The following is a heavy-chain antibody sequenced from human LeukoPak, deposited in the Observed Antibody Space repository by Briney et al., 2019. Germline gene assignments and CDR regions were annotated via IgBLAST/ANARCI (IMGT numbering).Heavy chain of an antibody. CDR1: GFTFSGSP. D-gene: IGHD2-2*01. CDR2: ISRDGSSH. J-gene: IGHJ6*03. Sequence: GGSLRLSCAASGFTFSGSPMHWVHQAPGKGLEWVAIISRDGSSHYYADSVKGRFTISRDNSENTVYLQMSSLRAEDTAVYYCARDVNSASHIYYYYFYMDVWGKGTTVTVSS. CDR3: ARDVNSASHIYYYYFYMDV. V-gene: IGHV3-30*15.